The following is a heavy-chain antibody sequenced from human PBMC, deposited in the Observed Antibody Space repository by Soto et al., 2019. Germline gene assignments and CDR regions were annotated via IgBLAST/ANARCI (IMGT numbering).Heavy chain of an antibody. V-gene: IGHV4-34*01. CDR3: ARGGSSWYKGYFDY. Sequence: SEPLSLTCSVYVGSFSGYYWSWIRQRPGKGLEWIGEINHSGSTNYNPSLKSRVTISVDTSKNQFSLKLSSVTAADTAVYYCARGGSSWYKGYFDYWGQGTLVTVSS. CDR1: VGSFSGYY. CDR2: INHSGST. J-gene: IGHJ4*02. D-gene: IGHD6-13*01.